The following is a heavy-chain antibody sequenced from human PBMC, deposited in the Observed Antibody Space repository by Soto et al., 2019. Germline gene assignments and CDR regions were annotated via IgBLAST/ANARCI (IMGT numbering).Heavy chain of an antibody. D-gene: IGHD3-22*01. CDR2: INGGNDKT. J-gene: IGHJ4*02. Sequence: ASVKVSCKASGYNFTAYAIYWVRQAPRQRLEWLGWINGGNDKTGYSQRFQGRLSITKKTSATTAFMELSNLRSEDTAVYYCARVGYFDSAGFPRPYDYWGQGPLVPVSS. CDR3: ARVGYFDSAGFPRPYDY. CDR1: GYNFTAYA. V-gene: IGHV1-3*01.